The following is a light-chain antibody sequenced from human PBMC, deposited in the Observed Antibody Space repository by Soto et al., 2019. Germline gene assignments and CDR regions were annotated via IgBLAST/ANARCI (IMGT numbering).Light chain of an antibody. CDR3: QQYYTTPYT. J-gene: IGKJ2*01. CDR2: WAS. V-gene: IGKV4-1*01. Sequence: DIVMTQSPDSLAVSLGERATINCKSSQSVLFSSNNKNYLAWYQLKPGQPPKLLIYWASTRESGVPDRFSGSGSGTDFTLTISSLQAEDVAIYYCQQYYTTPYTFGQGTELEIK. CDR1: QSVLFSSNNKNY.